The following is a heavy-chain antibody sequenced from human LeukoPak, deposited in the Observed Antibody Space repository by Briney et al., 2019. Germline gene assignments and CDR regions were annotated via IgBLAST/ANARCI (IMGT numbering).Heavy chain of an antibody. CDR3: ARLVGDSDTTRLDY. V-gene: IGHV5-51*01. CDR1: GYTFTNYW. CDR2: IYPGDSDT. D-gene: IGHD3-10*01. J-gene: IGHJ4*02. Sequence: GESLKISCKGSGYTFTNYWIGWVRQMPGKGLEWMGIIYPGDSDTRYSPSFQGQVTISADKSINTAYLQWSRLKASDTAMFFCARLVGDSDTTRLDYWGQGTLVTVSS.